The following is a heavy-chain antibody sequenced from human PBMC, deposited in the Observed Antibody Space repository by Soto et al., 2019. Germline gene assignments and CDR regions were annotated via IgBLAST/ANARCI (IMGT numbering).Heavy chain of an antibody. Sequence: QVQLVQSGDEVRQPGSSVKVSCQSSGYIFVNYGIASVRQAPGQGLEWMGWISAYSGNTHSASKVQAKLTMTTDTSTSTAYMDLGSLTSDDTAVYYCAMVDNYVTPTPQDVWGQGTTVTVSS. CDR2: ISAYSGNT. J-gene: IGHJ6*02. CDR1: GYIFVNYG. V-gene: IGHV1-18*01. CDR3: AMVDNYVTPTPQDV. D-gene: IGHD3-16*01.